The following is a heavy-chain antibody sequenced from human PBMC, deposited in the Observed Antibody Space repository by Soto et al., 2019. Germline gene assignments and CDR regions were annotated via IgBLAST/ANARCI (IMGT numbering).Heavy chain of an antibody. CDR1: GYTFTSYG. J-gene: IGHJ4*02. Sequence: QVQLVQSGAEVKKPGASVKVSCKASGYTFTSYGISWVRQAPGQGLEWMGWISAYNGNTNYAQTRXGRVTMTTDTSTRTPYMELRSLRSDATAVYYCARDLAPEDYWGQGTLVTVSS. D-gene: IGHD3-16*01. CDR3: ARDLAPEDY. CDR2: ISAYNGNT. V-gene: IGHV1-18*01.